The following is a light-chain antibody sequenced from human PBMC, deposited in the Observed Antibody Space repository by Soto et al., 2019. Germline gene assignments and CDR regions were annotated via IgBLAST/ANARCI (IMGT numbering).Light chain of an antibody. CDR2: GVS. J-gene: IGLJ1*01. CDR1: SSDVGAYNY. CDR3: SSYTSSIFYV. V-gene: IGLV2-14*01. Sequence: QSALTQPASVSGSLGQSITISCTGTSSDVGAYNYVSWYQQHPGTAPKLLICGVSDRPSGVSNRFSGSKSGNTASLTISGLQAEDEATYYCSSYTSSIFYVFGTGTKLTVL.